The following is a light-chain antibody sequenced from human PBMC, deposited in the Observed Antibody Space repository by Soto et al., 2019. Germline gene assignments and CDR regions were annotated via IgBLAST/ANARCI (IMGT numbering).Light chain of an antibody. CDR1: QGIRND. Sequence: DIQMTQSPSSLSASVGDRVTITCRASQGIRNDLGWYQQRPGKAPKRLIYGASSLQSGVPSKLCGRGSGTEFTVTISSVQSEDVVSYYCLQYNSDQWTFGQGPKVESK. CDR3: LQYNSDQWT. J-gene: IGKJ1*01. V-gene: IGKV1-17*01. CDR2: GAS.